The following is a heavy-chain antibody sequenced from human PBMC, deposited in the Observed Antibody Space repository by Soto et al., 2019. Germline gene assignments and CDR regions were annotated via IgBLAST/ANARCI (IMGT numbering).Heavy chain of an antibody. V-gene: IGHV1-8*01. CDR1: GNTFTSYD. D-gene: IGHD3-10*01. CDR3: ARGRSSGSYYLLAY. CDR2: INPNSGNI. J-gene: IGHJ4*02. Sequence: ASVKVSCKASGNTFTSYDINWVRQATGHGLEWMGWINPNSGNIGYAQKFQGRVTMTRDTAIRTAYMEVSRLRSDDTAVYYCARGRSSGSYYLLAYRGQRTLVTVSS.